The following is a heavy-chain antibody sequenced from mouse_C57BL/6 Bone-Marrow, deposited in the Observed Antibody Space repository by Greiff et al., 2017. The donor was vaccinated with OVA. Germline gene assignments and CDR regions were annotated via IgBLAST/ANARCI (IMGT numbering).Heavy chain of an antibody. CDR3: TGPLYYYGSSGYAMDY. CDR2: IRLKSDNYAT. J-gene: IGHJ4*01. V-gene: IGHV6-3*01. CDR1: GFTFSNYW. Sequence: EVKLQESGGGLVQPGGSMKLSCVASGFTFSNYWMNWVRQSPEKGLEWVAQIRLKSDNYATHYAESVKGRFTISRDDSKSSVYLQMNNLRAEDTGIYYCTGPLYYYGSSGYAMDYWGQGTSVTVSS. D-gene: IGHD1-1*01.